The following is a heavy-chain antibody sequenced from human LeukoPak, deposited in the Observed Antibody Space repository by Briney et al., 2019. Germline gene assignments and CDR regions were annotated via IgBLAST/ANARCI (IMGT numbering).Heavy chain of an antibody. D-gene: IGHD4-23*01. Sequence: SETLSLTCTVSGGSISSSGYYWGWVRQPPGKGPEWIGTIYYSGSTYYNPSLKRRVPVSVDTSKNQFSLRLSSVTAADPAVYFCARYVVTRGYSFDYWGQGTLVTVSS. J-gene: IGHJ4*02. CDR1: GGSISSSGYY. V-gene: IGHV4-39*01. CDR3: ARYVVTRGYSFDY. CDR2: IYYSGST.